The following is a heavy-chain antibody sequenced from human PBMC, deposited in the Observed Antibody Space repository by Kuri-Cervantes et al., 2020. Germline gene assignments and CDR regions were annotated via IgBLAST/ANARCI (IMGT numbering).Heavy chain of an antibody. CDR3: ARGVSLPTMKAFDY. Sequence: SQTLSLTCAVYGGSFSGYYWSWIRQPPGKGLEWIGEINHSGSTNYNPSLKSRVTISVDTSKNQFSLKLSSVTAADTAVYYCARGVSLPTMKAFDYWGQGTLVTVSS. CDR2: INHSGST. CDR1: GGSFSGYY. D-gene: IGHD3-22*01. V-gene: IGHV4-34*01. J-gene: IGHJ4*02.